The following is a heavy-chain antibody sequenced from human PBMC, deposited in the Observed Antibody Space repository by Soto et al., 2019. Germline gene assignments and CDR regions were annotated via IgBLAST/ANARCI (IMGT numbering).Heavy chain of an antibody. J-gene: IGHJ4*02. CDR1: GFSFSSYS. V-gene: IGHV3-21*01. CDR3: ARGPPCDY. CDR2: ISSRSSYI. Sequence: WGSLRPSCAASGFSFSSYSMNWVRQAPGKGLEWVSSISSRSSYIYYADSVKGRFTITRDNAKNSLYLQMNSLRADDTAVYYCARGPPCDYWGQGTLVTVSS.